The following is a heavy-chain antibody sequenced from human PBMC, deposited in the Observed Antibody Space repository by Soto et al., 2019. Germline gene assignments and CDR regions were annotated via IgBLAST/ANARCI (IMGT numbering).Heavy chain of an antibody. Sequence: PGESLKISCKGSGYSFTSYWISWVRQMPGKGLEWMGRIDPSDSYTNYSPSFQGHVTISADKSISTAYLQWSSLKASDTAMYYCARPLSEYDPPYYYYRMDVWGQGTTVTVSS. D-gene: IGHD6-6*01. CDR3: ARPLSEYDPPYYYYRMDV. CDR2: IDPSDSYT. CDR1: GYSFTSYW. J-gene: IGHJ6*02. V-gene: IGHV5-10-1*01.